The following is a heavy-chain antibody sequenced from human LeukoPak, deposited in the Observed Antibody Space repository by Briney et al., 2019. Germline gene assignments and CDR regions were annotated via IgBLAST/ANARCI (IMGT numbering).Heavy chain of an antibody. V-gene: IGHV1-46*01. CDR2: INPSGGST. Sequence: ASVKVSRKASGYTFTSYYMHWVRQAPGQGLEWMGIINPSGGSTSYAQKFQGRVTMTRDMSTSTVNMELSSLRSEDTAVYYCARAQGSYYHYYMDVWGKGTTVTVSS. CDR3: ARAQGSYYHYYMDV. CDR1: GYTFTSYY. J-gene: IGHJ6*03. D-gene: IGHD1-26*01.